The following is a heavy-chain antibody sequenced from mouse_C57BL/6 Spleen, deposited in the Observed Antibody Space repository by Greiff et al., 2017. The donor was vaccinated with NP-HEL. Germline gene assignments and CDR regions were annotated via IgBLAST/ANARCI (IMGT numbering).Heavy chain of an antibody. CDR2: ISDGGSYT. CDR3: AREDAGGYYVTY. J-gene: IGHJ3*01. CDR1: GFTFSSYA. V-gene: IGHV5-4*01. Sequence: DVMLVESGGGLAKPGGSLKLSCAASGFTFSSYAMSWVRQTPEKRLEWVATISDGGSYTYYPDNVKGRFTISRDNAKNNLYLQMSHLKSEDTAMYYCAREDAGGYYVTYWGQGTLVTVSA. D-gene: IGHD2-3*01.